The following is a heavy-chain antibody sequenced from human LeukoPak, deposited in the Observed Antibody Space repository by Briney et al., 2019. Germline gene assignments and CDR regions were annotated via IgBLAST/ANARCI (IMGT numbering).Heavy chain of an antibody. CDR3: ARDYDRSGNLRLPPGLFVPFDFGY. V-gene: IGHV3-48*03. D-gene: IGHD3-22*01. CDR2: ISSSGSTI. J-gene: IGHJ4*02. Sequence: QPGGSLRLSCAASGFTFSSYEMNWVRQAPGKGLEWVSYISSSGSTIYYADSVKGRFTISRDNAKNSLYLQMNSLRAEDTAVYYCARDYDRSGNLRLPPGLFVPFDFGYWGQGTLVTVSS. CDR1: GFTFSSYE.